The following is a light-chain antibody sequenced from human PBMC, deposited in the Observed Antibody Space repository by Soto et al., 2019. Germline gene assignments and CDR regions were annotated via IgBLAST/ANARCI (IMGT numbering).Light chain of an antibody. CDR3: LQDYNYPLT. J-gene: IGKJ4*01. CDR1: QGIRHY. V-gene: IGKV1-6*01. CDR2: AAS. Sequence: AIQMTQSPSSLSASVGYRVTITCRASQGIRHYLGWYQQKPGKAPKLLIYAASSLQSGVPSRFSGSGSGTDFTLTISSLQPEDFATYYCLQDYNYPLTFGGGTKVEIK.